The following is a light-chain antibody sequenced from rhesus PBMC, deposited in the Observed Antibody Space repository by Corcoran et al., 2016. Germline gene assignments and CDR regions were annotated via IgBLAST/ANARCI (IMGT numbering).Light chain of an antibody. J-gene: IGKJ3*01. Sequence: DIVMTQTPLSLPVTPGEPASISCRSSQSLLHSNGNTYLYWYLQKPGQPPRLLIYRGSNRFSGVPDRFSGSGSGTDFTLKISRVEAEDVGVYYCMQALQNPFTFGPGTKLDIK. CDR3: MQALQNPFT. CDR2: RGS. CDR1: QSLLHSNGNTY. V-gene: IGKV2-73*01.